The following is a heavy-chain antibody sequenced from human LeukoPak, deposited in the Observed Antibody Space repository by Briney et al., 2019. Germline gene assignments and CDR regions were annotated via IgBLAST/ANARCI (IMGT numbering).Heavy chain of an antibody. Sequence: PGGSLRLSCAASGFTFSTYGMHWVRQAPGKGLEWLAFIRYNGSNKYYADSVKGRFTISRDNSKNTLYLQMNSLRPEDTAVYYCAKDYYDTSGHRGYFDYWGQGTLVTVSS. CDR3: AKDYYDTSGHRGYFDY. CDR1: GFTFSTYG. D-gene: IGHD3-22*01. CDR2: IRYNGSNK. J-gene: IGHJ4*02. V-gene: IGHV3-30*02.